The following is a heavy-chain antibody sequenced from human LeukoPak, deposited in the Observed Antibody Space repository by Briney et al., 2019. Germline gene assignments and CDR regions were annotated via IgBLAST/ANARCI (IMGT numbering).Heavy chain of an antibody. Sequence: RSLRLSCAASGFTSSSDWMSWGRQAPGKGGGGGGNRKKDGSEKYYVDPVKGRFTTSSDNANNSLYLQMHSPRAAATAVYYCATDLPPRGSWLGAVDYWGQGTLVTVSS. CDR1: GFTSSSDW. V-gene: IGHV3-7*01. D-gene: IGHD6-13*01. J-gene: IGHJ4*02. CDR2: RKKDGSEK. CDR3: ATDLPPRGSWLGAVDY.